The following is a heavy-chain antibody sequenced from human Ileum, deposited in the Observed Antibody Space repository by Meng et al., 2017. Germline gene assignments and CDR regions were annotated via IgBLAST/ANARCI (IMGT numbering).Heavy chain of an antibody. J-gene: IGHJ4*02. D-gene: IGHD3-10*01. CDR3: AKESGSDLDY. CDR1: GFTFSSDA. V-gene: IGHV3-23*01. Sequence: LKISCVASGFTFSSDAVSWVRQAPGKGLEWVSSFSGSAGYTYYADSVKGRFTISRDKSKSTLYLQMNSLRAEDTAVYYCAKESGSDLDYWGQGTLVTVSS. CDR2: FSGSAGYT.